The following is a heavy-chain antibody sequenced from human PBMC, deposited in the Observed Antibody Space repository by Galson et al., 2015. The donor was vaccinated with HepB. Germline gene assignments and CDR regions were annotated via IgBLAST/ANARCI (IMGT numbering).Heavy chain of an antibody. V-gene: IGHV7-4-1*02. CDR1: GYTFTDCV. CDR2: MNTNTGKP. J-gene: IGHJ6*03. CDR3: ARSPLRFLDWLPYYDYYYMDV. D-gene: IGHD3-3*01. Sequence: KASGYTFTDCVVNWVRQAPGQGLEWMGWMNTNTGKPTYAPGFAGRFVFSLDTSVTTAYLQISSLETDDTAVFYCARSPLRFLDWLPYYDYYYMDVWGEGTTVTVSS.